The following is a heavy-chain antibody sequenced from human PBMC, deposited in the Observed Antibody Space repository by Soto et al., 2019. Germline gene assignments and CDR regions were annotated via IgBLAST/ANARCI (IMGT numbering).Heavy chain of an antibody. D-gene: IGHD4-4*01. CDR1: GFTFSGSA. V-gene: IGHV3-73*01. Sequence: PGGSLRLSCAASGFTFSGSAMHWVRQASGKGLEWVGRIRSKANSYATAYAASVKGRFTISRDDSKNTAYLQMNSLKTEDTAVYYCTYSNYGYYMDVWGKGTTVTVSS. CDR3: TYSNYGYYMDV. CDR2: IRSKANSYAT. J-gene: IGHJ6*03.